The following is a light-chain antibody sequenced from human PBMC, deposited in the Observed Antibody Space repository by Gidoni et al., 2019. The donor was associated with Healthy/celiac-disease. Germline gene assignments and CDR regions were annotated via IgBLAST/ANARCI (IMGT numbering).Light chain of an antibody. CDR1: SSDVGGYNY. Sequence: QSALTQPASVAGSPGQSITISCTGNSSDVGGYNYVSWYQQPPGKAPKLMIYDVSNRPSGVSHRFSGSMSGNTASLTISGLQAEDEADYYCSSYTSSTWVFGGGTKLTVL. J-gene: IGLJ3*02. CDR3: SSYTSSTWV. V-gene: IGLV2-14*01. CDR2: DVS.